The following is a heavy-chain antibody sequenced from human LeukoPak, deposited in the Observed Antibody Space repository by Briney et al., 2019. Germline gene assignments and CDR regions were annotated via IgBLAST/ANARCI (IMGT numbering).Heavy chain of an antibody. D-gene: IGHD3-10*01. CDR2: IKEDESEK. Sequence: HAGGSLRLSCAASGFTFTSYWMGWVRQAPGNGPEWVANIKEDESEKNYVDSVKGRFTISRDNSKNTLYLQMNSLRAEDTAVYYCAKGGGSGSYYYYYYYMDVWGKGTTVTISS. J-gene: IGHJ6*03. V-gene: IGHV3-7*01. CDR3: AKGGGSGSYYYYYYYMDV. CDR1: GFTFTSYW.